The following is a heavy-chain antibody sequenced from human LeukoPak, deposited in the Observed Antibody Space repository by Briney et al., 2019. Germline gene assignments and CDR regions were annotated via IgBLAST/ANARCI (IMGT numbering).Heavy chain of an antibody. CDR1: GYTFTDYY. CDR3: ATDHEGGIAAD. V-gene: IGHV1-69-2*01. D-gene: IGHD6-13*01. CDR2: VDPEDGET. J-gene: IGHJ4*02. Sequence: VKVSCKVSGYTFTDYYMHWVQQAPGKGLEWMGLVDPEDGETIYAEKLQGRVTITGDTSTDTAYMELSSLRSEDTAVYSCATDHEGGIAADWGQGTLVTVSS.